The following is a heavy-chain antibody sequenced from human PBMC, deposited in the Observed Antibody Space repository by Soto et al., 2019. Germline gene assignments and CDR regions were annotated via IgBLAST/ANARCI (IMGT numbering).Heavy chain of an antibody. CDR3: ATARVGWQVVPDY. CDR1: GFTVSSNY. Sequence: EVQLVESGGGLIHPGGSLRLSCAASGFTVSSNYMSWVRQAPGKGLEWVSLIYSGGSTYYADSVKGRFTISRDNSKNTLYLHMNSLRAEDTAVYYCATARVGWQVVPDYWGQGTLVTVSS. CDR2: IYSGGST. V-gene: IGHV3-53*01. D-gene: IGHD6-6*01. J-gene: IGHJ4*02.